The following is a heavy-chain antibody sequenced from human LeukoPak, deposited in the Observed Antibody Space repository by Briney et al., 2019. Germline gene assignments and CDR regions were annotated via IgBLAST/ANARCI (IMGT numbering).Heavy chain of an antibody. V-gene: IGHV3-9*01. CDR2: ISWNSGTI. Sequence: HPGRSLRLSCAASGLSFDDYAMHWVRQAPGKGLEWVSGISWNSGTIGYADSVKGRFTISRDNANKSLYLQINSLRAEDTALYYCAKGLSRYFVEPHMDVWGKGTTVTVSS. J-gene: IGHJ6*04. CDR1: GLSFDDYA. D-gene: IGHD3-9*01. CDR3: AKGLSRYFVEPHMDV.